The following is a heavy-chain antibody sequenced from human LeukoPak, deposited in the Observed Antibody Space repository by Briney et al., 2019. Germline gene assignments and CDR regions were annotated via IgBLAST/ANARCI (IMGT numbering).Heavy chain of an antibody. CDR2: IWFDGKTT. V-gene: IGHV3-33*01. Sequence: PGGSLRLSCAASGFTFSTHAMHWVRQAPAKGLEWVAMIWFDGKTTYYVNSVKGRFTISRDNSKNTLYLQMNSLRAEDTAVYYCASLKATGIAVAGLPWGQGTLVTVSS. CDR3: ASLKATGIAVAGLP. CDR1: GFTFSTHA. J-gene: IGHJ4*02. D-gene: IGHD6-19*01.